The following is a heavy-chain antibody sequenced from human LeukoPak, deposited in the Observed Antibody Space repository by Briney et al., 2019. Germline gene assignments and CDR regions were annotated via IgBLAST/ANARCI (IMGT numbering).Heavy chain of an antibody. CDR2: IYYSGST. CDR3: ARHFEQNFYYDSSGYYCWFDP. V-gene: IGHV4-39*01. J-gene: IGHJ5*02. D-gene: IGHD3-22*01. CDR1: GGSISSSSYY. Sequence: SETLSLTCTVSGGSISSSSYYWGWIRQPPGKGLEWIGSIYYSGSTYYNPSLKSRVTISVDTSKNQFSLKLSSGTAADTAVYYCARHFEQNFYYDSSGYYCWFDPWGQGTLVTVSS.